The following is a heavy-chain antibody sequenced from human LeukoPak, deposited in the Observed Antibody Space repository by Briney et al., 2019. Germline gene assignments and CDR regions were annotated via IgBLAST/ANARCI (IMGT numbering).Heavy chain of an antibody. J-gene: IGHJ4*02. Sequence: ASVKVSCKASGYTFTSYGISWVRQAPGQGLEWMGWISAYNGHTNYAQKLQGRATMTTDTSTSTAYMELRRLRPDDTAVYYCARDRYCSGGSCWDYWGQGTLVTVSS. D-gene: IGHD2-15*01. V-gene: IGHV1-18*01. CDR3: ARDRYCSGGSCWDY. CDR1: GYTFTSYG. CDR2: ISAYNGHT.